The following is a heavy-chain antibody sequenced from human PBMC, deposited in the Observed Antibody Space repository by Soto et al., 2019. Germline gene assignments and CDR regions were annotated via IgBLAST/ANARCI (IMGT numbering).Heavy chain of an antibody. CDR1: GFTFGDYA. CDR2: LRSKAYGGTT. V-gene: IGHV3-49*04. J-gene: IGHJ4*02. D-gene: IGHD5-12*01. CDR3: TRTWTDDY. Sequence: PGGSLRLSCTASGFTFGDYAMSWVRQAPGKGLEWVGFLRSKAYGGTTEYAASVKGRFTISRDDSKSIAYLQMNSLKTEDTAVYYCTRTWTDDYWGQGTLVTVSS.